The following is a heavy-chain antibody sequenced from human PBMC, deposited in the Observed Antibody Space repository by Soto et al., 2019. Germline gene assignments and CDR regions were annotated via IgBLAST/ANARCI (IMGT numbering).Heavy chain of an antibody. Sequence: GGSLRLSCAASGFTFSSYGMHWVRQAPGKGLEWVAVISYDGSNKYYADSVKGRFTISRDNSKNTLYLQMNSLRAEDTAVYYCSSMDVWGQGTTVTVSS. CDR2: ISYDGSNK. V-gene: IGHV3-30*03. CDR3: SSMDV. J-gene: IGHJ6*02. CDR1: GFTFSSYG.